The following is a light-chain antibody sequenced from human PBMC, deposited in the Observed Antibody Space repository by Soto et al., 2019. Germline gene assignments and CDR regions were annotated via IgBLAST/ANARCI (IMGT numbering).Light chain of an antibody. CDR3: CAYTARTTLSWV. CDR2: DVD. J-gene: IGLJ3*02. V-gene: IGLV2-14*03. CDR1: SSDIGGYNH. Sequence: QSVLTQPTSVSGSPGQSITISCTGVSSDIGGYNHVSWYQQHPGKVPRLIIYDVDNRPLGVSNRFSDSQSGNMASLTISGLQAEDEADYYCCAYTARTTLSWVFGGGTKLTVL.